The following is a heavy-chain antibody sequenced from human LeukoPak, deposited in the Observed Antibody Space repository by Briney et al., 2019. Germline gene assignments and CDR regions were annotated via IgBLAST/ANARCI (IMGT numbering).Heavy chain of an antibody. CDR3: ATHYGSGSLLCFDY. V-gene: IGHV3-11*04. Sequence: GRSLRLSCAASGFTFSDYYMSWIRQAPGKGLEWVSYISSSGSTIYYADSVKGRFTISRDNAKNSLYLQMNSLRAEDTAVYYCATHYGSGSLLCFDYWGQGTLVTVSS. D-gene: IGHD3-10*01. CDR2: ISSSGSTI. J-gene: IGHJ4*02. CDR1: GFTFSDYY.